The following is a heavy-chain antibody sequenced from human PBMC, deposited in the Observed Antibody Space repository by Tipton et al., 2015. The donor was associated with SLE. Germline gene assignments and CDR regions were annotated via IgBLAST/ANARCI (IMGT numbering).Heavy chain of an antibody. J-gene: IGHJ4*02. CDR2: IRYDETKE. CDR1: GFSFSDFE. Sequence: GSLRLSCAASGFSFSDFEMNWVRQAPGKGLEWVSFIRYDETKEYYADSVNGRFIISRDTSKNTLYLQMNTLRPEDTGFYYCARDLRFYGSGSRYYFDHWGQGTSVTVSP. V-gene: IGHV3-30*02. CDR3: ARDLRFYGSGSRYYFDH. D-gene: IGHD3-10*01.